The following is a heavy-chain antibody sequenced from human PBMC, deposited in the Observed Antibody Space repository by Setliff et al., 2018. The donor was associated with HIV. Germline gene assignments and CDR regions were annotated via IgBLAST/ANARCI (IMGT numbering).Heavy chain of an antibody. CDR1: GGTFSRSA. CDR3: AREGYSSSWSFDY. D-gene: IGHD6-13*01. CDR2: IIPVFTTP. Sequence: SVKVSCKASGGTFSRSAINWVRQAPGQGLEWMGGIIPVFTTPNYAQKFQGRVTITTDESTSTAYMELSSLRSEDTAVYYCAREGYSSSWSFDYWGQGTLVTVSS. V-gene: IGHV1-69*05. J-gene: IGHJ4*02.